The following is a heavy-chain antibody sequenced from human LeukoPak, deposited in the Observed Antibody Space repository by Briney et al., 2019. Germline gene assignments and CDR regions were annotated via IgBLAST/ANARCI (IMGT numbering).Heavy chain of an antibody. CDR2: ISSNSTYT. J-gene: IGHJ4*02. V-gene: IGHV3-23*01. Sequence: PGGSLRLSCAVSGLSFSTYAMTWVRQPPGKGLEWVSSISSNSTYTYYADSVQGRFTVSRDNSKNMLFLQMNSLGVGDTAIYYCAKVSSRIRPDYWGQGTLVTVSS. CDR3: AKVSSRIRPDY. D-gene: IGHD6-6*01. CDR1: GLSFSTYA.